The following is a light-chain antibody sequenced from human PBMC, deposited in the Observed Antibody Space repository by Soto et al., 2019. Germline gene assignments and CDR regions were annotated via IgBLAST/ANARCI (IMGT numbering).Light chain of an antibody. CDR3: ASFRSGTILV. CDR1: RSDIGDSNF. CDR2: QVN. J-gene: IGLJ1*01. Sequence: QSALTQPASVSGSPGQSVTISCTGPRSDIGDSNFISWYQHSPGKAPRLLIYQVNNRPSGVSGRFSGYKAGNTASLTISGLLDDDEADYFCASFRSGTILVFGSGTKLTVL. V-gene: IGLV2-14*01.